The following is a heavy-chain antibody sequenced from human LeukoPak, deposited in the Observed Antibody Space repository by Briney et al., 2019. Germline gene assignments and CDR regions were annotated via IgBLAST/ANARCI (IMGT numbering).Heavy chain of an antibody. Sequence: PGGSLRLSCAASGFTISDHYMDWVRQAPGKGLEWVGRTRNKANSYTTEYAASVKGRFTISRADSENSLYLQMNSLKTEDTAVYYCARVRYCSSTTCRGAFDIWGQGTMVTVSS. J-gene: IGHJ3*02. CDR2: TRNKANSYTT. V-gene: IGHV3-72*01. CDR1: GFTISDHY. D-gene: IGHD2-2*01. CDR3: ARVRYCSSTTCRGAFDI.